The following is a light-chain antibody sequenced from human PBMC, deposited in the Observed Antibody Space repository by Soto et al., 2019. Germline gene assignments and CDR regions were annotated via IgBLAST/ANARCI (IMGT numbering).Light chain of an antibody. Sequence: EIVMTQSPATLSVSPGARAPLSCRASHIVNSNLAWYQQKPGQAPRLLIYGASTRATDIPARFSGSGSGTEFTLTISSLQSEDFAVYYCQQYNNWLWTFGQGTKVDIK. J-gene: IGKJ1*01. CDR1: HIVNSN. CDR2: GAS. CDR3: QQYNNWLWT. V-gene: IGKV3-15*01.